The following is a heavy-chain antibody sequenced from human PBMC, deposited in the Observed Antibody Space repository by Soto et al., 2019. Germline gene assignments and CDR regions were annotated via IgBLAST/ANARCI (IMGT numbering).Heavy chain of an antibody. CDR1: GGTSNNNA. CDR2: IVPVFGTA. J-gene: IGHJ4*02. D-gene: IGHD3-10*01. CDR3: ATLQGSGTYYDDDY. Sequence: QVQLVQSGAEVKKPGSSVKVSCKASGGTSNNNANSWVRQAPGQGLEWMGGIVPVFGTANYAQKFRGRVRITAADSTRTLTMELSSLRSDDTAVYYCATLQGSGTYYDDDYWGQGTLVTVSS. V-gene: IGHV1-69*01.